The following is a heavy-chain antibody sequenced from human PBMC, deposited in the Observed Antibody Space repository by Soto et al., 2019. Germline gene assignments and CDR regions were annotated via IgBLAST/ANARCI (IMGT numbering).Heavy chain of an antibody. CDR1: GGTFSSYA. CDR2: IIPIFGTA. J-gene: IGHJ6*02. V-gene: IGHV1-69*12. CDR3: ASNPPQRWLLHGMDV. Sequence: QVQLVQSGAEVKKPGSSVKVSCKASGGTFSSYAISWVRQAPGQGLEWMGGIIPIFGTANYAQKFQGRVTITADESTSKASRELISLRSEDRAVYYWASNPPQRWLLHGMDVWGQGTTVTVSS. D-gene: IGHD5-18*01.